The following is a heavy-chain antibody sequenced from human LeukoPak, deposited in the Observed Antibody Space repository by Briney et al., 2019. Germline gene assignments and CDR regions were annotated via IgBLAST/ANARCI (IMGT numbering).Heavy chain of an antibody. D-gene: IGHD5/OR15-5a*01. CDR2: IKQDGSET. J-gene: IGHJ4*02. V-gene: IGHV3-7*04. CDR3: ARHLAGDSLYRHFDY. Sequence: SGGSLRLSCTASATTLSDSWMSWVRQAPGKGLEWVAKIKQDGSETNYVDSVKGRFTISRDNAKNSVFLQMSSLRGDDTAIYYCARHLAGDSLYRHFDYWGQGTLVTVSS. CDR1: ATTLSDSW.